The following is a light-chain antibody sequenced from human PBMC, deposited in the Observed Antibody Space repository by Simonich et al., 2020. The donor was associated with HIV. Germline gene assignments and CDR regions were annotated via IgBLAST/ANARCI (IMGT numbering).Light chain of an antibody. J-gene: IGKJ1*01. V-gene: IGKV1-5*03. CDR1: QSISSW. CDR3: QQANSFPWT. CDR2: KAS. Sequence: DIQMTQSPSTLSASVGDRVTITCRASQSISSWLAWYQLKPGKAPNLLIYKASTLESGVPSRFSGSGFGTDFTLTISSLQPEDFASYYCQQANSFPWTFGQGTKVEIK.